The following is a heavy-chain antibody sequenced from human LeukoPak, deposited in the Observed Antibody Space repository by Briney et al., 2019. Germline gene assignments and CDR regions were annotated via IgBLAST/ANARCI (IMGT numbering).Heavy chain of an antibody. V-gene: IGHV4-59*01. J-gene: IGHJ4*02. CDR1: GGSISSYY. CDR3: ARTPYDILTGYYKFDY. D-gene: IGHD3-9*01. CDR2: IYYSGTT. Sequence: PSETLSLTCTVSGGSISSYYWSWIRQPPGKGLEWIGYIYYSGTTNYNPSLKSRVTISVDTSKNQFSLKLSSVTAADTAVYYCARTPYDILTGYYKFDYWGQGTLVTVSS.